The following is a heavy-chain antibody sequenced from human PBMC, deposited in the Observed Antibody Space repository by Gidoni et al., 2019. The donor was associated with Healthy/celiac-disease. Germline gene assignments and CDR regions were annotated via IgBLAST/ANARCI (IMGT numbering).Heavy chain of an antibody. V-gene: IGHV3-21*01. CDR2: ISSSSSYI. D-gene: IGHD5-12*01. CDR1: GFTFSSYS. Sequence: EVQLVESGGGLVKPGGSLRLSCAASGFTFSSYSMNWVRQAPGKGLEWVSSISSSSSYIYYADSVKGRFTISRDNAKNSLYLQMNSLRAEDTAVYYCARARVSGYDSIDYWGQGTLVTVSS. J-gene: IGHJ4*02. CDR3: ARARVSGYDSIDY.